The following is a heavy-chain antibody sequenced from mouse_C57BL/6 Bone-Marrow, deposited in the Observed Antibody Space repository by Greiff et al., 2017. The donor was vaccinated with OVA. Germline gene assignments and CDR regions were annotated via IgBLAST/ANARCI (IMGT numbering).Heavy chain of an antibody. CDR1: GYTFTSYW. Sequence: VQLQQSGAELVMPGASVKLSCKASGYTFTSYWMHWVKQRPGQGLEWIGEIDPSDSYTNYNQKFKGKSTLTVDKSSSTAYMQLSSLTSEDSAVYYCARLGDVRFAYWGQGTLVTVSA. J-gene: IGHJ3*01. CDR2: IDPSDSYT. D-gene: IGHD3-3*01. V-gene: IGHV1-69*01. CDR3: ARLGDVRFAY.